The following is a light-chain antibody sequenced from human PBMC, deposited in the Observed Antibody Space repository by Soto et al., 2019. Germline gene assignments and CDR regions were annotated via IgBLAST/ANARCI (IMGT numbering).Light chain of an antibody. CDR3: QQLNTYPLFT. CDR1: QDISRY. Sequence: DIQLTQSPSFLSASVGDRVTITCRASQDISRYLAWYQQKAGKAPKLLIYAACTLQKGVPSRLSGSGSGTEFTLTLSSLQPDEFATYYCQQLNTYPLFTFGPGTEVDI. V-gene: IGKV1-9*01. J-gene: IGKJ3*01. CDR2: AAC.